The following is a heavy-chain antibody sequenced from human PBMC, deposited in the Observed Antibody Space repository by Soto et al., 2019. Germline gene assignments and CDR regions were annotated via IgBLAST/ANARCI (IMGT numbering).Heavy chain of an antibody. CDR3: ASDLSGRADV. CDR2: RNEDGGTT. D-gene: IGHD3-10*01. CDR1: GFTFSSYC. V-gene: IGHV3-74*02. Sequence: EVQLVESGGGLVRPGGSLRLSCAASGFTFSSYCMHWVSQAPGKGLLWVSRRNEDGGTTDYADSVKGRFTISRDNAKNTLYLQMNSLRVEDTAVYYCASDLSGRADVWGQGTTVTGSS. J-gene: IGHJ6*02.